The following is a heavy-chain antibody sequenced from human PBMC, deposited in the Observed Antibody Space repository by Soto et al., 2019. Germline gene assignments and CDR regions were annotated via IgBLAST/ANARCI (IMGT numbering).Heavy chain of an antibody. Sequence: EVQLVESGGGLVQAGGSLRLSCVASGFSLRSYWMMWVRQAPGKGLEWVANINQEGRESHYVDSVKGRFTISRDNAKNSLYLQLNSLRVEDTGLYYGVGSNVVSAWGQGTLVTVSS. J-gene: IGHJ5*02. D-gene: IGHD2-2*01. CDR3: VGSNVVSA. CDR2: INQEGRES. V-gene: IGHV3-7*01. CDR1: GFSLRSYW.